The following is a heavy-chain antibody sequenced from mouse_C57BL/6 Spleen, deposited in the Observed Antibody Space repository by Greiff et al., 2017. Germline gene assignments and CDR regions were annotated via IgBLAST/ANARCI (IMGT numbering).Heavy chain of an antibody. V-gene: IGHV1-26*01. Sequence: VQLQQSGPELVKPGASVKISCKASGYTFTDYYMNWVKQSHGKSLEWIGDINPNNGGTSYNQKFKGKATLTVDKSSSTAYMELRSLTSEDSAVYYCARYTMVTTYAMDYWGQGTSVTVAS. CDR3: ARYTMVTTYAMDY. D-gene: IGHD2-2*01. J-gene: IGHJ4*01. CDR2: INPNNGGT. CDR1: GYTFTDYY.